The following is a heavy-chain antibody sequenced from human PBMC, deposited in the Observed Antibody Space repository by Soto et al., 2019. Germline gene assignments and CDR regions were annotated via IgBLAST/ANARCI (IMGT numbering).Heavy chain of an antibody. CDR3: ARRDTSGFLRYFDN. J-gene: IGHJ4*02. CDR2: IVPNVGTV. CDR1: GGTLSSFINYP. D-gene: IGHD3-3*01. V-gene: IGHV1-69*06. Sequence: QMQLVQSGAEVKKPGSSVKVSCKASGGTLSSFINYPINWVRQAPEQGLEWMGGIVPNVGTVNYAQKFQGRVTITADKSTGTAYMELSSLRSEDTVLYYCARRDTSGFLRYFDNWGQGTLVTVSS.